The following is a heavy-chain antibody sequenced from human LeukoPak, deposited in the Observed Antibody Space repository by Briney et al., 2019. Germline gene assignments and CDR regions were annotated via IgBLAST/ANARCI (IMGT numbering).Heavy chain of an antibody. D-gene: IGHD2-15*01. CDR1: GFTFSSYG. CDR3: AKDRVRNGGSGTYFDY. CDR2: IRYDGSNK. V-gene: IGHV3-30*02. J-gene: IGHJ4*02. Sequence: GGSLRLSCAASGFTFSSYGMHWVRQAPGNGLEWVAFIRYDGSNKYYADSVKGRFTISRDNSKNTLYLQMNSLRAEDTAVYYCAKDRVRNGGSGTYFDYWGQGTLVTVSS.